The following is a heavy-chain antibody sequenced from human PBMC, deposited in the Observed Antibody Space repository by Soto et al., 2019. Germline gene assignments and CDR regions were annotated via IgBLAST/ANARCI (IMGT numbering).Heavy chain of an antibody. V-gene: IGHV4-59*08. D-gene: IGHD3-16*01. Sequence: SETLSLTCTVSGGSISSYYWNWIRQPPGKGLEWIGYIYYSGSTYYNPSLESRVTISVDTSKNQFSLKLSSVTAADTAVYYCARLGPQEIDPWGQGTLVTVSS. J-gene: IGHJ5*02. CDR3: ARLGPQEIDP. CDR1: GGSISSYY. CDR2: IYYSGST.